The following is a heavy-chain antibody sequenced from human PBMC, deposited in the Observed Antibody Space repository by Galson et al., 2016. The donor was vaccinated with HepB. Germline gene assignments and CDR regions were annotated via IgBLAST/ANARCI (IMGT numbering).Heavy chain of an antibody. D-gene: IGHD3-3*01. CDR3: AKDASFWSGYPEDAFDM. CDR1: GFAFMFYA. Sequence: SLRLSCAASGFAFMFYAMNWVRQAPGKGLEWVASITASGTTTHYADSVEGRFIVSRDSSKKTLYLQMNNLRVDDTAVYYCAKDASFWSGYPEDAFDMWGQGTRVTVSS. J-gene: IGHJ3*02. CDR2: ITASGTTT. V-gene: IGHV3-23*01.